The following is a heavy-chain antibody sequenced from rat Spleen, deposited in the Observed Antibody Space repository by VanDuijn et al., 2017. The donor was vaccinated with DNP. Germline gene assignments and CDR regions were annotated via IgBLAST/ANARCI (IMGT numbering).Heavy chain of an antibody. J-gene: IGHJ1*01. D-gene: IGHD1-11*01. CDR1: GFSLAVNG. V-gene: IGHV2-72*01. Sequence: QVQLEESGPGLMQPSETLSLTCTVSGFSLAVNGVGWVRQPLGKGLVWMGTIWTGGSTNYNSAVQSRLSISRDTSKSQVFLKMNSLQPEDTGIYYCARHSPRRVWGNFDFWGPGTMVTVSS. CDR2: IWTGGST. CDR3: ARHSPRRVWGNFDF.